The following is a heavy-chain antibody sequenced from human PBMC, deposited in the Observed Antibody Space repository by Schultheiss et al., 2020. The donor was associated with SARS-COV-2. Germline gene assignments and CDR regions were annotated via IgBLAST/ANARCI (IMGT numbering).Heavy chain of an antibody. Sequence: GGSLRLSCAASGFTFSDYYMSWIRQAPGKGLEWVSYISSSGSTIYYADSVKGRFTISRDNAKNSLYLQMNSLRAEDTAVYYCARPRYSNYDHAFDIWGQGTMVTVSS. CDR1: GFTFSDYY. CDR2: ISSSGSTI. D-gene: IGHD4-11*01. CDR3: ARPRYSNYDHAFDI. J-gene: IGHJ3*02. V-gene: IGHV3-11*01.